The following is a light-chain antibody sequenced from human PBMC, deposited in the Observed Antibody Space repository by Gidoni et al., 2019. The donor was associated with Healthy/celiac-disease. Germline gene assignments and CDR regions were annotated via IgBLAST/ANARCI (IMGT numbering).Light chain of an antibody. V-gene: IGKV1-39*01. CDR2: AAS. CDR3: QQSYSTPPIT. J-gene: IGKJ5*01. Sequence: DIQMTQSLSSLSASVGDRATITCRASQSISSYLNWYQQKPGKAPKLLIYAASSLQSGVPSRFSGSGSGTDFTLTISSLQPEDFATYYCQQSYSTPPITFGQGTRLEIK. CDR1: QSISSY.